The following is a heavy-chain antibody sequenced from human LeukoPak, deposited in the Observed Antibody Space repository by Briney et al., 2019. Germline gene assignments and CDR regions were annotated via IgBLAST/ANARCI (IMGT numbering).Heavy chain of an antibody. CDR2: ISGTSTYI. CDR1: GFSFSTYT. D-gene: IGHD3-3*01. CDR3: ARGTNRVVH. V-gene: IGHV3-21*01. J-gene: IGHJ4*02. Sequence: LVESGGGLVKPGGSLRLSCAASGFSFSTYTMNWVRQAPGKGLEWVSSISGTSTYIYYADSLKGRFTISRDNAKNSLYLQINSLRAEDTAVYYCARGTNRVVHWGQGTLVTVSS.